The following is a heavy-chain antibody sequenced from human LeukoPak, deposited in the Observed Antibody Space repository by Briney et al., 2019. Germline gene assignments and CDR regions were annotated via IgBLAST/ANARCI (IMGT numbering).Heavy chain of an antibody. CDR2: SHLYGDT. CDR3: TRESGAFLPFGF. J-gene: IGHJ4*02. CDR1: GGSITTTNW. Sequence: ASETLSLTCAVSGGSITTTNWWSWVRQPPGKGLEWIGESHLYGDTNYNPSLESRVSMSIDKSKNHLSLEVTSVTAADTAIYYCTRESGAFLPFGFWGQGTLLTV. D-gene: IGHD1-26*01. V-gene: IGHV4-4*02.